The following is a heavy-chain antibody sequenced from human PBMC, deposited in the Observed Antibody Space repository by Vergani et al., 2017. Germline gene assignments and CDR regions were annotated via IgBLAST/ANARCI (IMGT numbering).Heavy chain of an antibody. CDR3: ARDYHLELRTPVHDY. CDR1: GYSFTSYW. Sequence: EVQLVQSGAEVKKPGESLKISCKGSGYSFTSYWIGWVRQMPGKGLEWMGIIYPGDSDTRYSPSFQGQVTISADKSISTAYLQWSSLKASVTAMYYCARDYHLELRTPVHDYWGQGTLVTVSS. CDR2: IYPGDSDT. D-gene: IGHD1-7*01. J-gene: IGHJ4*02. V-gene: IGHV5-51*01.